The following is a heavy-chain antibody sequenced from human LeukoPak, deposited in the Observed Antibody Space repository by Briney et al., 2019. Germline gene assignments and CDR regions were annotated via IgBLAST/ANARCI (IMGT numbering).Heavy chain of an antibody. V-gene: IGHV3-48*02. D-gene: IGHD3-10*01. CDR3: TRDLVEYVSGRYHYHGMDV. CDR1: GFTFSSFS. J-gene: IGHJ6*02. Sequence: PGGSLRLSCVASGFTFSSFSLNWVRQAPGKGLEWVSYISWSSNTMDYADSVQGRFTISRDNAKNSLYLRMNSLRDDDTAVYYCTRDLVEYVSGRYHYHGMDVWGQGTTVTVSS. CDR2: ISWSSNTM.